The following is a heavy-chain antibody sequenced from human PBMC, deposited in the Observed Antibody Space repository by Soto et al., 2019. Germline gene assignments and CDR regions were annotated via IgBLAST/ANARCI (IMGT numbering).Heavy chain of an antibody. Sequence: QVQLVQSGAEVKKPGSSVKVSCKASGGTFSSYTISWVRQAPGQGLEWMGRIIPILGIANYAQKFQGRVTITADKSTSTAYMELSSLRSEDTAVYYCASQINRRDGYNLGYYFDYCGQGTLVTVSS. J-gene: IGHJ4*02. V-gene: IGHV1-69*02. CDR2: IIPILGIA. D-gene: IGHD5-12*01. CDR1: GGTFSSYT. CDR3: ASQINRRDGYNLGYYFDY.